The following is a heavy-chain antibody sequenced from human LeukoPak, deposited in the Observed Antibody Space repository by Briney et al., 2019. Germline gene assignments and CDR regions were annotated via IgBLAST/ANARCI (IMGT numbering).Heavy chain of an antibody. CDR2: FDPEDGET. D-gene: IGHD6-13*01. Sequence: ASVKVSCKASGYTFTSYGISWVRQAPGKGLEWMGGFDPEDGETIYAQKFQGRVTMTEDTSTDTAYMELSSLRSEDTAVYYCATVSPGIAAAGGYFDYWGQGTLVTVSS. CDR3: ATVSPGIAAAGGYFDY. V-gene: IGHV1-24*01. CDR1: GYTFTSYG. J-gene: IGHJ4*02.